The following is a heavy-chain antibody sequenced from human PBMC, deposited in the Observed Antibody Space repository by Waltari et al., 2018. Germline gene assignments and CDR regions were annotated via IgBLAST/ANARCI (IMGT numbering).Heavy chain of an antibody. CDR2: IYHSGST. Sequence: QVQLQESGPGLVKPSETLSLTCAVSGYSISSGYYWGWIRQPPGKGLEWIGSIYHSGSTYYNPSLKSRVTISVDTSKNQFSLKLSSVTAADTAVYYCARVSHAFDIWGQGTMVTVSS. CDR3: ARVSHAFDI. J-gene: IGHJ3*02. V-gene: IGHV4-38-2*01. CDR1: GYSISSGYY.